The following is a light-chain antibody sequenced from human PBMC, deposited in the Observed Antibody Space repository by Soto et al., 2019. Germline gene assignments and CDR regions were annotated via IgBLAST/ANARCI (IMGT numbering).Light chain of an antibody. V-gene: IGLV1-44*01. J-gene: IGLJ2*01. CDR3: AAWDDRRRGVV. CDR1: NSNIGSNT. CDR2: NNN. Sequence: QSVLTQPPSASGTPGQRVTISCSGSNSNIGSNTVNWYQQLPGTAPKLLIYNNNRRPSGVPDRFSGSKSGTSASLAISGPQYGEGGFYYGAAWDDRRRGVVLGGGTKLPVL.